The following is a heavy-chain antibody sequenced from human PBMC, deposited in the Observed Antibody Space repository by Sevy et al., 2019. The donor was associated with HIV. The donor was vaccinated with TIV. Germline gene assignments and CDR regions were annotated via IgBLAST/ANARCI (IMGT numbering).Heavy chain of an antibody. D-gene: IGHD1-1*01. Sequence: GGSLRLSCAASGFTFSSYSMNWVRQAPRKGLEWVAAIWYDGRTKQYADSVKGRFTISRDNSKNMLNLEMNSLRAEDTALYFCARDSARVIVPTAGFDSWGQGTVVTVSS. J-gene: IGHJ5*01. CDR2: IWYDGRTK. V-gene: IGHV3-33*08. CDR3: ARDSARVIVPTAGFDS. CDR1: GFTFSSYS.